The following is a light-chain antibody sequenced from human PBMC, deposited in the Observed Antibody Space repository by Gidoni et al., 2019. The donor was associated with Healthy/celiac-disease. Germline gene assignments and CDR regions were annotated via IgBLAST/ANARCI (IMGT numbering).Light chain of an antibody. Sequence: SYVLTQPPSVSVAPGKTARITCGGNNIGSKSVHWYQQKPGQAPVVVIYYDSDRPSGIPERFSGSNSGNTATLTISRVEAGDEADYYCQVWDNSSDQVVFGGGTKLTVL. J-gene: IGLJ2*01. CDR3: QVWDNSSDQVV. CDR1: NIGSKS. V-gene: IGLV3-21*04. CDR2: YDS.